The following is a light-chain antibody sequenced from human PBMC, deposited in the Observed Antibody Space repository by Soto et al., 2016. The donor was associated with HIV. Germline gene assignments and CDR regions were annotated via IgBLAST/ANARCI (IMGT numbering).Light chain of an antibody. CDR1: QAIRND. CDR3: LQHNTYPRT. Sequence: DIQMTQSPSSLSASVGDRVTITCRASQAIRNDLAWYQQKPGKAPKRLIFAASSLQSGVPSRFSGSGSGTGFTLTISSLRAEDFATCYCLQHNTYPRTFGQGTRVDVK. CDR2: AAS. V-gene: IGKV1-17*01. J-gene: IGKJ1*01.